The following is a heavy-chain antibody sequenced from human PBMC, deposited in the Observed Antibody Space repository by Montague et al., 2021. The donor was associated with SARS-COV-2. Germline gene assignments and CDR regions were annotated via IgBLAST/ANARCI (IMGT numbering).Heavy chain of an antibody. CDR1: GGSISSYY. Sequence: ETLSLTCTASGGSISSYYWSWIRQPPGKGLEWIGYIYYSGSTNYNPSLKSRVTISVDTSKNQFSLKLSSVTAADTAVYYCARHGLVRYFDWLSQNYGMDVWGQGTTVTVSS. V-gene: IGHV4-59*08. D-gene: IGHD3-9*01. CDR3: ARHGLVRYFDWLSQNYGMDV. J-gene: IGHJ6*02. CDR2: IYYSGST.